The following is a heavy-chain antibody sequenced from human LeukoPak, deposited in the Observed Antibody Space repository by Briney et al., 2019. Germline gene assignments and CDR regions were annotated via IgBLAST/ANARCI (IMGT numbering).Heavy chain of an antibody. V-gene: IGHV4-59*01. D-gene: IGHD6-19*01. J-gene: IGHJ4*02. CDR2: IYYSGST. CDR3: ARDTYSSGTI. Sequence: SETLSLTCTVSGSSISSYYWSWIRQPPGKGLEWIGYIYYSGSTNYNPSLKSRVTISVDTSKNQFSLKLSSVTAADTAVYYCARDTYSSGTIWGQGTLVTVSS. CDR1: GSSISSYY.